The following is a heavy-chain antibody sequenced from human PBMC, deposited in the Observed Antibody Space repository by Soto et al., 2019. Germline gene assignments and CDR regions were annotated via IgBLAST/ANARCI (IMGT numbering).Heavy chain of an antibody. CDR1: GYTFTSYG. Sequence: ASVKVSCKASGYTFTSYGISWVRQAPGQGLEWMGWISAYNGNTNYAQKLQGRVTMTTDTSTSTAYMELRSLRSDDTAVYYCARVRFLEWLLSGYDYCGQGTLVTVSS. CDR3: ARVRFLEWLLSGYDY. D-gene: IGHD3-3*01. CDR2: ISAYNGNT. J-gene: IGHJ4*02. V-gene: IGHV1-18*01.